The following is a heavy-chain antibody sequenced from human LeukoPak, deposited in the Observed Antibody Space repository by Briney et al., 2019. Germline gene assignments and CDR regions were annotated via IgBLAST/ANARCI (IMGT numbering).Heavy chain of an antibody. CDR1: GFTFSSYA. CDR3: ARDLRARVKGMDV. CDR2: ISYDGSNQ. V-gene: IGHV3-30-3*01. D-gene: IGHD2-21*01. J-gene: IGHJ6*02. Sequence: GRSLRLSCAASGFTFSSYAMHWVRQAPGKGLEWVALISYDGSNQYHADSVKGRFTISRDNSKNTLYLQMNSLRAEDTAVYYCARDLRARVKGMDVWGQGTTVTVSS.